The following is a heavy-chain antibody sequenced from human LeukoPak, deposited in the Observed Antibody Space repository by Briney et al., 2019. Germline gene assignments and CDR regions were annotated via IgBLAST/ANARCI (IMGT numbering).Heavy chain of an antibody. CDR3: AKARSDRDFDTLDT. V-gene: IGHV3-23*01. D-gene: IGHD2-21*02. Sequence: GGSLRLSCVASGFTFSRYAMRWVREPPGEGLEWGSVISTNGGSTHDAGSVRGRFTISRDNSKNTLSLQMYSLRDEGTPVYYCAKARSDRDFDTLDTWGQGKMVTVSS. CDR2: ISTNGGST. CDR1: GFTFSRYA. J-gene: IGHJ3*02.